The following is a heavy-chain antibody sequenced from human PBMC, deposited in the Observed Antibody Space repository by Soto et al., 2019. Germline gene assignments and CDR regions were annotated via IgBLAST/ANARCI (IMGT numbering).Heavy chain of an antibody. CDR2: ISSSSSYI. CDR1: GFTFSSYS. Sequence: GGSLRLSCAASGFTFSSYSMNWVRQAPGKGLEWVSSISSSSSYIYYADSVKGRFTISRDNAKNSLYLQMNSLRAEDTAVYYCARDSTGGGTDYYYYMDVWGKGTTVTVSS. J-gene: IGHJ6*03. D-gene: IGHD3-16*01. CDR3: ARDSTGGGTDYYYYMDV. V-gene: IGHV3-21*01.